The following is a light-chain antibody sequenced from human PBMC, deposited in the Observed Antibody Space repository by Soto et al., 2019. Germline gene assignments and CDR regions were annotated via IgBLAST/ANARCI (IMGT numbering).Light chain of an antibody. V-gene: IGKV1-5*03. CDR1: QSISGW. CDR3: QQYNTYSPT. Sequence: DIQMTQSPSTLSAFVGDRVTITGRASQSISGWLAWYQQKPGKAPHLLIYKASSLESGVPSRFSGSGSGTEFTLTISSLQPDDFATYYCQQYNTYSPTFGQGTKVDIK. CDR2: KAS. J-gene: IGKJ1*01.